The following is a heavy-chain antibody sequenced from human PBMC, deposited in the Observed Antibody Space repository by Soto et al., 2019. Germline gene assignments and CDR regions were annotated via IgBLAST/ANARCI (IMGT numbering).Heavy chain of an antibody. CDR2: IYPGDSDT. J-gene: IGHJ3*02. CDR1: GYSFTSYW. Sequence: GESLKISCKGSGYSFTSYWIGWVRQMPGKGLEWMGIIYPGDSDTRYSPSFQGQVTISADKSISTAYLQWMSLKASDTAMYYCARHLVGSTSLYDAFDIWGQGTMVTVSS. V-gene: IGHV5-51*01. CDR3: ARHLVGSTSLYDAFDI. D-gene: IGHD2-2*01.